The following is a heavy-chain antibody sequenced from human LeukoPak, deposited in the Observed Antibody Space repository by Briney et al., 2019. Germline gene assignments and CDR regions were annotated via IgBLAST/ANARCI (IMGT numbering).Heavy chain of an antibody. D-gene: IGHD6-19*01. CDR2: ITGSGGYT. CDR3: AKVGVAGGYYWFDP. CDR1: GFTFSSYA. Sequence: GGSLRLSCAASGFTFSSYAGSWIREAPGKGLEWVSAITGSGGYTYNADSVKGRFTISRDNSKNTLYLQMNSLRAEDTAVYYCAKVGVAGGYYWFDPWGQGTLVTVSS. J-gene: IGHJ5*02. V-gene: IGHV3-23*01.